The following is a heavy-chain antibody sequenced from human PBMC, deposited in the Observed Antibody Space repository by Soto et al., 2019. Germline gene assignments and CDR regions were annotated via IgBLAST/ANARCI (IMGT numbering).Heavy chain of an antibody. CDR2: IYYSGST. CDR3: ARRDTRDGYNSWFDY. J-gene: IGHJ4*02. V-gene: IGHV4-59*01. D-gene: IGHD5-12*01. Sequence: PSETLSLTCTVSGGSISSYYWSWIRQPPGRGLEWIGYIYYSGSTNYNPSLKSRVTISVDTSKNQFSLKLSSVTAADTAVYYCARRDTRDGYNSWFDYWGQGTLVTVSS. CDR1: GGSISSYY.